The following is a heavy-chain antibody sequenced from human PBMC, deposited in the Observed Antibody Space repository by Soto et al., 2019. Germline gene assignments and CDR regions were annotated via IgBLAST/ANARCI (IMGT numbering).Heavy chain of an antibody. CDR2: IYPGDSDT. J-gene: IGHJ6*02. CDR1: GYSFTSYW. D-gene: IGHD2-2*01. Sequence: GESLKISCKGSGYSFTSYWIGWVRQMPGKGLEWMGIIYPGDSDTRYSPSFQGQVTISADKSISTAYLQWSSLKASDTAMYYCARYGVVLAAMSNYYYGTDVSCQGTPVTVSS. V-gene: IGHV5-51*01. CDR3: ARYGVVLAAMSNYYYGTDV.